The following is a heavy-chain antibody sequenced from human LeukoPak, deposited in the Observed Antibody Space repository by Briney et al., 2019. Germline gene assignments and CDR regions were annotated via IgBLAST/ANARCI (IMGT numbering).Heavy chain of an antibody. CDR2: ISGSGGST. V-gene: IGHV3-23*01. Sequence: GGSLRLSCAASGFTFSSYAMSWVRQAPWKGLEWVPAISGSGGSTYYADSVKGRFTIPRDNSKNTLYLQMNSLRAEDTAVYYCAKAVWFGELFGPVDYWGQGTLVTVSS. D-gene: IGHD3-10*01. CDR3: AKAVWFGELFGPVDY. CDR1: GFTFSSYA. J-gene: IGHJ4*02.